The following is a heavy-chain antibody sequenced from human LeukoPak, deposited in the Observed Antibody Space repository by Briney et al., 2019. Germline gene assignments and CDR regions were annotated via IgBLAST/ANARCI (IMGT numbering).Heavy chain of an antibody. CDR2: ISGSGGST. CDR1: GFTFSSYA. V-gene: IGHV3-23*01. Sequence: GGSLRLSCAASGFTFSSYAMSWVRQAPGKGLEWVSAISGSGGSTYYADSVKGRFTISRDNSKNTLYLQMNSLRAEDTAVYYCAKDRANDYSNYGGSYYFDYWGQGTLVTVSS. CDR3: AKDRANDYSNYGGSYYFDY. D-gene: IGHD4-11*01. J-gene: IGHJ4*02.